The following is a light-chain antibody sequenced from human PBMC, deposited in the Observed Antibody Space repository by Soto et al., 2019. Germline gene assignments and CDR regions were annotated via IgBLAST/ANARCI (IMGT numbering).Light chain of an antibody. V-gene: IGLV2-14*01. CDR1: SSDVGSYNY. CDR3: SSKTSSSSL. Sequence: QSVLTQPASVSGSPGQSITISCTGTSSDVGSYNYVSWYQQQPGKAPKLMIYEVSNRPSGFSSRFSGSMSGNTASLTFALLHEEEDADYCCSSKTSSSSLFGTGTKVTVL. CDR2: EVS. J-gene: IGLJ1*01.